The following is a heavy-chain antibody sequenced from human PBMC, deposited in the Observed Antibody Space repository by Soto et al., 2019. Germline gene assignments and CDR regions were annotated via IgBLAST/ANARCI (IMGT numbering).Heavy chain of an antibody. J-gene: IGHJ4*02. Sequence: EVRLLESGGGLVKPGGSLTLSCATSGLTFSNYAMRWVRQAPGGGLAWVSSMSGSSSTTYYADSVRGRFTISRDRSKNTLYLQMSSLRAEDTALYYCAKNQERELPRVIDFWGQGTLVTVSS. CDR3: AKNQERELPRVIDF. V-gene: IGHV3-23*01. CDR2: MSGSSSTT. CDR1: GLTFSNYA. D-gene: IGHD1-7*01.